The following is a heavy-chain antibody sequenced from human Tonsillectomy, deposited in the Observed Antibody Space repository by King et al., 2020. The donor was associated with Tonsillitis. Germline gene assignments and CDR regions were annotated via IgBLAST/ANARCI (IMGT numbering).Heavy chain of an antibody. J-gene: IGHJ6*02. CDR3: ARERYYDFWSGYYGPDAYYYYGMDV. Sequence: VQLQESGPGLVKPSQTLSLTCTVSGGSISSGGYYWSWIRQHPGKGLEWIGYIYYSGSTYYNPSLKIRVTISVDTSKNQFSLKLSSVTAADTAVYYCARERYYDFWSGYYGPDAYYYYGMDVWGQGTTVTVSS. CDR1: GGSISSGGYY. D-gene: IGHD3-3*01. V-gene: IGHV4-31*03. CDR2: IYYSGST.